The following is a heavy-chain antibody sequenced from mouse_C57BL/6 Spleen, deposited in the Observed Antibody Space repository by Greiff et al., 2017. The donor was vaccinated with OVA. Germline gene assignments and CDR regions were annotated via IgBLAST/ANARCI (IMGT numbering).Heavy chain of an antibody. V-gene: IGHV1-55*01. J-gene: IGHJ4*01. CDR1: GYTFTSYW. CDR2: IYPGSGST. Sequence: VKLQQPGAELVKPGASVKMSCKASGYTFTSYWITWVKQRPGQGLEWIGDIYPGSGSTNYNEKFKSKATLTVDTSSSTAYMQLSSLTSEDSAVYYCARPTGDYAMDYWGQGTSVTVSS. D-gene: IGHD4-1*02. CDR3: ARPTGDYAMDY.